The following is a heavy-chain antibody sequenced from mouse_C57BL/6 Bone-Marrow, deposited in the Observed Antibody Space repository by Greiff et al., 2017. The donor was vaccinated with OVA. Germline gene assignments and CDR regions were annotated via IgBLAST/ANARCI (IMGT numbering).Heavy chain of an antibody. D-gene: IGHD1-1*01. CDR1: GFTFSDYY. Sequence: EVKLMESEGGLVQPGSSMKLSCTASGFTFSDYYMAWVRQVPEKGLEWVANINYDGSSTYYLDSLKSRFIISRDNAKNILYLQMSSLKSEDTATYYCAGGYYGSSLFAYWGQGTLVTVSA. V-gene: IGHV5-16*01. CDR3: AGGYYGSSLFAY. CDR2: INYDGSST. J-gene: IGHJ3*01.